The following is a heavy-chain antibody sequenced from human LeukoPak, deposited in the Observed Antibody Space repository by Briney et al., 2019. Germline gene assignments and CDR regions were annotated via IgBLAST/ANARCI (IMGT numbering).Heavy chain of an antibody. CDR1: GFTFDDYA. Sequence: GRSLRLSCAASGFTFDDYAMHWVRQAPGKGLEWVSSISWDSGSIAYADSVKGRFTISRDNAENSLYLEMNSLRPEDTAFYYCAKDHDGDFGSGSYSYWGQGTLVTVSS. V-gene: IGHV3-9*01. D-gene: IGHD3-10*01. CDR2: ISWDSGSI. J-gene: IGHJ4*02. CDR3: AKDHDGDFGSGSYSY.